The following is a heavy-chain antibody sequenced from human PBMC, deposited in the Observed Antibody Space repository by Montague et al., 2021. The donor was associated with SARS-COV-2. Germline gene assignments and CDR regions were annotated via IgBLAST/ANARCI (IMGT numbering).Heavy chain of an antibody. V-gene: IGHV4-4*02. CDR3: AKVDGGGY. Sequence: SETLSLTFNVSGGSIGGSNWWSWVRQPAGKGLDWIGEIYHDGNTHYKPSLMSRVIMSVDKSKNQSSLMVTSVTAADTAVYYCAKVDGGGYWGQGTLVTVSS. J-gene: IGHJ1*01. D-gene: IGHD2-15*01. CDR2: IYHDGNT. CDR1: GGSIGGSNW.